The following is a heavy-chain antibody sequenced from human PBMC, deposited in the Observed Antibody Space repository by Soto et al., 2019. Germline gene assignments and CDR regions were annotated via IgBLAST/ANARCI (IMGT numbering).Heavy chain of an antibody. CDR2: IYYSGST. D-gene: IGHD1-1*01. Sequence: QVQLQESGPGLVKPSQTLSLTCTVSGGSISSGDYYWSWIRQPPGKGLEWIGYIYYSGSTYYNPSLKSLVTISLDTSKNQFSLKLSAVTAADTAGYYCASGRRTYYYDYWGQGTLVTVSS. J-gene: IGHJ4*02. CDR1: GGSISSGDYY. CDR3: ASGRRTYYYDY. V-gene: IGHV4-30-4*01.